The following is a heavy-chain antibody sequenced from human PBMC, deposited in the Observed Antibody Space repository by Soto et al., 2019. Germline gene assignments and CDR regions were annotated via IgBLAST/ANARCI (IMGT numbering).Heavy chain of an antibody. CDR3: ARYCSGGSCYSRLAPDDF. CDR1: GGTFSRYA. J-gene: IGHJ4*02. V-gene: IGHV3-23*01. CDR2: ISGSGGST. D-gene: IGHD2-15*01. Sequence: PGGSRRLSCAASGGTFSRYAMSGGRQAPGKGLEWVSAISGSGGSTYYADSVKGRFTISRDNSKNTLYLQMNSLRAEDTAVYYCARYCSGGSCYSRLAPDDFWGQGTLVTVSS.